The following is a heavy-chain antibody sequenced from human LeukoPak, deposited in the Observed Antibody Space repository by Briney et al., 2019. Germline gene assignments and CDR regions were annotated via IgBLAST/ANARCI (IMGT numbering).Heavy chain of an antibody. Sequence: ASVKVSCKASGYTFTGYYMHWVRQAPGQGLEWMGWINPNSGGTNYAQKFQGRVTMTRDTSISTAYMELSRLRSDDTAVYYCARVSSWYGQAISYWGQGTLVTVSS. D-gene: IGHD6-13*01. CDR2: INPNSGGT. CDR3: ARVSSWYGQAISY. V-gene: IGHV1-2*02. J-gene: IGHJ4*02. CDR1: GYTFTGYY.